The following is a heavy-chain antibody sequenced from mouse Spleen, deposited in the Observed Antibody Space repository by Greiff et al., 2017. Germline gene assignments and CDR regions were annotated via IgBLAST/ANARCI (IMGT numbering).Heavy chain of an antibody. J-gene: IGHJ1*01. Sequence: VQLQESGAELVRPGASVTLSCKASGYTFTDYEMHWVKQTPVHGLEWIGAIDPETGGTAYNQKFKGKAILTADKSSSTAYMELRSLTSEDSADYYCTRRSTSYWYFDVWGAGTTVTVSS. V-gene: IGHV1-15*01. CDR1: GYTFTDYE. D-gene: IGHD5-1*01. CDR3: TRRSTSYWYFDV. CDR2: IDPETGGT.